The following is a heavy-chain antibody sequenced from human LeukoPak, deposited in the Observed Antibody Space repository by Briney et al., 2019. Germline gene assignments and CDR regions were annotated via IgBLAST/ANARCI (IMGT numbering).Heavy chain of an antibody. V-gene: IGHV3-64D*06. CDR1: GFTFSSYA. CDR2: ISPDGGNT. CDR3: APKGTEGY. J-gene: IGHJ4*02. Sequence: GGSLRLSCSASGFTFSSYAMHWVRQAPGKGLEYVSAISPDGGNTYYADSVKGRFSISRDNSKNTLYLQMSSLRPEDTAVYYCAPKGTEGYWGQGTLVTVSS.